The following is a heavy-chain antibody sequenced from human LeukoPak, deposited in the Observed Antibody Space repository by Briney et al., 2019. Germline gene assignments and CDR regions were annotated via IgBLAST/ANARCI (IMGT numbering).Heavy chain of an antibody. D-gene: IGHD1-26*01. J-gene: IGHJ4*02. CDR2: ISGSGGST. Sequence: GGSLRLSCAASGFTFSSYAMSWVRQAPGNGLEWVSAISGSGGSTYYADSVKGRFTISRDNSKNTLYLQMNSLRAEDTAVYYCAKYGGSYHTPFDYWGQGTLVTVSS. CDR3: AKYGGSYHTPFDY. V-gene: IGHV3-23*01. CDR1: GFTFSSYA.